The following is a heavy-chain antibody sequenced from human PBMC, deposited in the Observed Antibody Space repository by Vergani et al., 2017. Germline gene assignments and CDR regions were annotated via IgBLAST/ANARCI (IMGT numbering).Heavy chain of an antibody. CDR2: IDWDDDK. J-gene: IGHJ6*02. Sequence: QITLKESGPALVKPTQTLTLTCTFSGFSLSTSGMRVSWIRQPPGKALEWPARIDWDDDKFYSTSLKTRLTIYKDTSKNQVVLTMANMDPVDTATYYCARIRDYNDGMDFWGQGTTVTVSS. CDR1: GFSLSTSGMR. V-gene: IGHV2-70*04. CDR3: ARIRDYNDGMDF.